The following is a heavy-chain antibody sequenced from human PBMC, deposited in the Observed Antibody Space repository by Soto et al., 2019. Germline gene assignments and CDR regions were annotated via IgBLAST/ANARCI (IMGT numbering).Heavy chain of an antibody. V-gene: IGHV3-66*01. Sequence: GGSLRLSCAASGFTVSSNYMSWVRQAPGKGLEWVSVIYSGGSTYYADSVKGRFTISRDNSKNTLYLQMNSLRAEDTAVYYCARDWWFGELWYYGMDVWGQGTTVTVSS. CDR3: ARDWWFGELWYYGMDV. CDR2: IYSGGST. D-gene: IGHD3-10*01. J-gene: IGHJ6*02. CDR1: GFTVSSNY.